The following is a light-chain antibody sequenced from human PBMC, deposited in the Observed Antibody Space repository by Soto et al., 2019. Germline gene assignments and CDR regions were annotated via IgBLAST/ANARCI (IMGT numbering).Light chain of an antibody. CDR2: EVS. V-gene: IGLV2-23*02. CDR3: CSYAGSSTFYV. Sequence: QSALTQPASVSGCPGQSITISCTGTSSDVGSYNLVSWYQQQPGKAPKLRIYEVSKRPSGVSNRFSGSKSGNTAPLTISGLQAEDEADYYCCSYAGSSTFYVFGTGTRSPS. J-gene: IGLJ1*01. CDR1: SSDVGSYNL.